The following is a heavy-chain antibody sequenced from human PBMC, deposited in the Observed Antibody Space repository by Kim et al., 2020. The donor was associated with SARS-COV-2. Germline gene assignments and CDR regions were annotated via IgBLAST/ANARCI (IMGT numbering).Heavy chain of an antibody. CDR3: VRDEGAGSPLRGFDY. CDR2: IKRDGTRT. J-gene: IGHJ4*02. Sequence: GGSLRLSCAMSGFTFSNYWMHWVRQAPGEGLVWLSSIKRDGTRTYYADSVKGRFSIARDNAKNTLYLQMNSLRAEDTAIYYCVRDEGAGSPLRGFDYWGQGTLVTVSS. V-gene: IGHV3-74*01. CDR1: GFTFSNYW.